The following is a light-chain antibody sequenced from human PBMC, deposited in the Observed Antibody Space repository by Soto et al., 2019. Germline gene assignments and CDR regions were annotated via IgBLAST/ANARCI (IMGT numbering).Light chain of an antibody. CDR2: SNT. CDR3: AAWDDRLKTYV. V-gene: IGLV1-44*01. J-gene: IGLJ1*01. CDR1: SYNIGSHP. Sequence: QTVVTQSPSASGTPGQRIIISCSGKSYNIGSHPISWYQHLPGSTPKLIIYSNTRRLSGIPDRFSGSKSGTSASLAVSWLRSYDQADYNSAAWDDRLKTYVFGGGTKLTVL.